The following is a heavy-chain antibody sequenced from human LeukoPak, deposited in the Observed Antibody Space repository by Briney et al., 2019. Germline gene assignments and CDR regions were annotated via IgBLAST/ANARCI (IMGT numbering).Heavy chain of an antibody. Sequence: PGGSLRLSCAASGFTFSSYVMHWVRQAPGKGLQWVAVIWYDGSDKYYADSVKGRFTISRDNSKNTLYLQMNSLRAEDTAVYYCARDWLQYYYGLGDTNYFDPWGQGTLVTVSS. J-gene: IGHJ5*02. CDR1: GFTFSSYV. D-gene: IGHD3-10*01. V-gene: IGHV3-33*01. CDR3: ARDWLQYYYGLGDTNYFDP. CDR2: IWYDGSDK.